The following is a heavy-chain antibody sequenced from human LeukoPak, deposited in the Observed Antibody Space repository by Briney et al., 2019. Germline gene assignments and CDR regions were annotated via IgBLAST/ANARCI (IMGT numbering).Heavy chain of an antibody. Sequence: GGSLRLSYAASGFTFSSYAMTWVRQAPGKGLEWGSTISVSCGSTYYADSVKGRFTISRDSSKNTLSLQMNSLRAEDTAVYYCAKGYSQFDYWGQGTLVTVSS. D-gene: IGHD5-12*01. CDR3: AKGYSQFDY. CDR2: ISVSCGST. J-gene: IGHJ4*02. CDR1: GFTFSSYA. V-gene: IGHV3-23*01.